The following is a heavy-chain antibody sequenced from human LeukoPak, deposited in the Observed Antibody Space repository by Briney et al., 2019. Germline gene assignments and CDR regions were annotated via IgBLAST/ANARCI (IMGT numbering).Heavy chain of an antibody. Sequence: SETLSLTCIVSGGSISSRSYYWGWIRQPPGKGLEWIGSIYYSGSTYYNPSLKSRVTISVDTSKNQFSLKLSSVTAADTAVYYCARGRIAAAPFDPWGQGTLVTVSS. V-gene: IGHV4-39*07. CDR1: GGSISSRSYY. J-gene: IGHJ5*02. D-gene: IGHD6-13*01. CDR3: ARGRIAAAPFDP. CDR2: IYYSGST.